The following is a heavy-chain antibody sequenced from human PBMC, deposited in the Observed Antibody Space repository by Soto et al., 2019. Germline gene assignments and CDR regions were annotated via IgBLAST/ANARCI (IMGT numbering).Heavy chain of an antibody. J-gene: IGHJ4*02. CDR1: GGSISSGDYY. Sequence: SETLSLTCTVSGGSISSGDYYWSWIRQPPGKGLEWIGYIYYSGSTYYNPSLKSRVTISVDTSKNQFSLMLSSVTAADTAVYYCARYGTDRVVDYWGQGTLVTVSS. CDR3: ARYGTDRVVDY. CDR2: IYYSGST. V-gene: IGHV4-30-4*01. D-gene: IGHD3-10*01.